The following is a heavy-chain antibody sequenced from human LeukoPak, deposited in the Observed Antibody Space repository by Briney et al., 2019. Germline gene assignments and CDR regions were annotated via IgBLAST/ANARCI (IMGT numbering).Heavy chain of an antibody. CDR2: IYYSGTT. CDR3: ARGASSGYYYPLDY. V-gene: IGHV4-59*01. D-gene: IGHD3-22*01. Sequence: SEALSLTCAVSGGSIGSYYWSWLRQPPGRGLEWIGYIYYSGTTNYNPSLKSRVTISVDTSMNQFSLKLLSVTAADTAVYYCARGASSGYYYPLDYWGQGTLVTVSS. J-gene: IGHJ4*02. CDR1: GGSIGSYY.